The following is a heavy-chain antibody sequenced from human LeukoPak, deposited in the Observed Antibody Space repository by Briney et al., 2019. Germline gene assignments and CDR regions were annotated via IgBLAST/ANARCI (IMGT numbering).Heavy chain of an antibody. Sequence: GGSLRLSCAVSGFSISDNFMGWVRQTPGKGLEWVSLIFSGGETYSADSVKGRFAISKDNSKNTLYLQMNSLRAEDTAVYYCAKVKWQSVEVSRFDYWGQGTLVTVSS. CDR3: AKVKWQSVEVSRFDY. J-gene: IGHJ4*02. CDR1: GFSISDNF. V-gene: IGHV3-66*01. CDR2: IFSGGET. D-gene: IGHD5-12*01.